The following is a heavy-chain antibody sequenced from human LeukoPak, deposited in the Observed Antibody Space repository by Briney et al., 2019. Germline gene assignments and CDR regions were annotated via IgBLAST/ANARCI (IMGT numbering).Heavy chain of an antibody. V-gene: IGHV3-30*18. D-gene: IGHD3-3*01. CDR2: ISYDGSNK. CDR3: AKDWLRGRFLEWLSTHFDY. J-gene: IGHJ4*02. Sequence: GGSLRLSCAASGLTFSTYGMHWVRQAPGKGLEWVAVISYDGSNKYYADSVKGRFIISRDNSKNTLYLQMNSLKAEDTAVYYCAKDWLRGRFLEWLSTHFDYWGQGTLVTVSS. CDR1: GLTFSTYG.